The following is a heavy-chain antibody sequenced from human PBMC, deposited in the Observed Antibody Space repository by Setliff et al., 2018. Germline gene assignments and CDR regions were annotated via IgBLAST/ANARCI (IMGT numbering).Heavy chain of an antibody. CDR1: GFAFSNYG. J-gene: IGHJ4*02. CDR2: MWFDEKYK. D-gene: IGHD2-8*01. Sequence: PGGSLRLSCEASGFAFSNYGAHWVRQAPGKGLEWVAVMWFDEKYKFYQDSVKGRFTISRDNSKNSVYLQMTSLRAEDTAVYYCARTDGTNLGYFDNWGQGTLVTVSS. V-gene: IGHV3-33*01. CDR3: ARTDGTNLGYFDN.